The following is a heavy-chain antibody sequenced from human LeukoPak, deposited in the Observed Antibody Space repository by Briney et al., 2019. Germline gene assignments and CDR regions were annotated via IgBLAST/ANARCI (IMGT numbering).Heavy chain of an antibody. CDR1: GGTFSSYA. Sequence: ASVKVSCKASGGTFSSYAISWVRQAPGQGLEWMGGIIPIFGTANYAQKFQGRVTITADESTSTAYMELSSLRSEDTAVYYRARRDGYNDAIDYWGQGTLVTVSS. CDR3: ARRDGYNDAIDY. V-gene: IGHV1-69*13. CDR2: IIPIFGTA. J-gene: IGHJ4*02. D-gene: IGHD5-24*01.